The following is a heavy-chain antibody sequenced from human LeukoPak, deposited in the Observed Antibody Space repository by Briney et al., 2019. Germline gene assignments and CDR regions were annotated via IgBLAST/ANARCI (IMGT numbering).Heavy chain of an antibody. Sequence: PGRSLRLSCAASGFTFSSYGMHWVRQAPGKGLEWVSAISGSGGSTYYADSVKGRFTISRDNSKNTLYLQMNSLRAEDTAVYYCAKDPRALYYDNSGYLYWGQGTLVTVSS. CDR1: GFTFSSYG. CDR2: ISGSGGST. CDR3: AKDPRALYYDNSGYLY. D-gene: IGHD3-22*01. V-gene: IGHV3-23*01. J-gene: IGHJ4*02.